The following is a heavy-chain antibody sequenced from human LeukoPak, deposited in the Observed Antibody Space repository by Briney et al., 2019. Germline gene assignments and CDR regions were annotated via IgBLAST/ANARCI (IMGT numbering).Heavy chain of an antibody. CDR3: ARASSAYFDD. Sequence: PGGSLRLSCAASGFIFSSNWMTWLRRAPGRGLEWVANINEDGSKEYYLDSVKGRFTVSRDNAKNSLYLQMNSLTAEDTAVYHCARASSAYFDDWGQGTLASVSS. V-gene: IGHV3-7*01. CDR1: GFIFSSNW. CDR2: INEDGSKE. J-gene: IGHJ4*02.